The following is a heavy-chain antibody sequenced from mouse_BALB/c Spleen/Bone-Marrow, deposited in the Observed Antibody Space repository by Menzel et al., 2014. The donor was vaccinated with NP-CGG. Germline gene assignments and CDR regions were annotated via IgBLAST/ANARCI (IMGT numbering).Heavy chain of an antibody. D-gene: IGHD1-1*01. J-gene: IGHJ2*01. CDR1: GYTFSSYW. CDR3: AEDTTVGY. CDR2: ILPGSGST. Sequence: QVTLKVCGAELMKPGASVKISCKATGYTFSSYWIEWVKQRPGHGLEWIGEILPGSGSTNYNEKFKGKATFTADTSSNTAYMQLSSLTSEDSAVYYCAEDTTVGYWGQGTTLTVSS. V-gene: IGHV1-9*01.